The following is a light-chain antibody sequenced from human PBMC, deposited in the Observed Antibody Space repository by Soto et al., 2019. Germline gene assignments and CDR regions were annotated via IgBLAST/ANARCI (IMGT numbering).Light chain of an antibody. Sequence: EIVLTHAPCTLSLSPLDRATLSFMASQTVSNNYLAWCQQKPGQAPRVIMYGASRRATGIPDRFSGGGSGTDFTLTISSLEPEDFAVYYCQQRSNSITFGQGTRLEIK. V-gene: IGKV3D-20*02. CDR2: GAS. CDR1: QTVSNNY. J-gene: IGKJ5*01. CDR3: QQRSNSIT.